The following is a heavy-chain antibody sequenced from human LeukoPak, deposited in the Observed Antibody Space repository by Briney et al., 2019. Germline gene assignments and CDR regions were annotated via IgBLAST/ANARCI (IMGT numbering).Heavy chain of an antibody. V-gene: IGHV1-3*03. CDR1: GYTFTNYA. CDR2: INTGNGNT. J-gene: IGHJ4*02. CDR3: ARAVKYRSGPLTDLLPYYFDY. Sequence: ASVKVSCKASGYTFTNYAMHRVRQAPGQRLEWMGWINTGNGNTKYSQEFQGRVTITRDTSANTAYMELSSLRSEDMAVYYCARAVKYRSGPLTDLLPYYFDYWGQGTLVTVSS. D-gene: IGHD6-19*01.